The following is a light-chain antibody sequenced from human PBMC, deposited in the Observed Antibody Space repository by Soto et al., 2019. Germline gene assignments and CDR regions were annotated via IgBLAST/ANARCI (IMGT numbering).Light chain of an antibody. Sequence: AIRMTQSPSSLSASTGDRVTITCRASQGISSYLAWYQQKLWKAPKLLIYAASTLQSVVPSRFSGSGSGTDFTLTISCLQSEDFATYYCQQYYSYPRTFGQGTKVEIK. CDR1: QGISSY. V-gene: IGKV1-8*01. J-gene: IGKJ1*01. CDR3: QQYYSYPRT. CDR2: AAS.